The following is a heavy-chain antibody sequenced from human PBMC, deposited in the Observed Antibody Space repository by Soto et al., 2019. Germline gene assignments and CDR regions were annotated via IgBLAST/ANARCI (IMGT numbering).Heavy chain of an antibody. CDR2: IDPSDSRT. D-gene: IGHD2-8*01. J-gene: IGHJ4*02. CDR1: GYMFPIYH. V-gene: IGHV5-10-1*01. CDR3: ARHASNGDFDC. Sequence: GESLKISCEASGYMFPIYHISWVRQMPGKGLELVGKIDPSDSRTMCRPSSRARITISVDKSINTAYLEWGRLKASDTAMYYCARHASNGDFDCWGQGTQVTVSS.